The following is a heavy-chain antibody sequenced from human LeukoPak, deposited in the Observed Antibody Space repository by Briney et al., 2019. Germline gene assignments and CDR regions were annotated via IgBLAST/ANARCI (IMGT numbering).Heavy chain of an antibody. CDR3: ANLPEGYYGMDV. D-gene: IGHD1-14*01. CDR1: GFTFSSYG. Sequence: PGGSLRLSCAASGFTFSSYGMHWVRQAPGKGLEWVAVISYDGSNKYYADSVKGRFTISRDNSKNTLYLQMNSLRAEDTAVYYCANLPEGYYGMDVWGQGTTVTVSS. CDR2: ISYDGSNK. V-gene: IGHV3-30*18. J-gene: IGHJ6*02.